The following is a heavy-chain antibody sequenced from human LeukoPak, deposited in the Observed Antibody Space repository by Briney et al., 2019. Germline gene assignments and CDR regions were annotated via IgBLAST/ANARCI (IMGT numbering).Heavy chain of an antibody. CDR1: GFTFSNAW. Sequence: GGSLRLSCAASGFTFSNAWMSWVRQAPGKGLEWVGRIKSKTDGGTTDYAAPVKGRFTISRDDSKNTLYLQMNSLKTEDTAVYYCAKYRAYDSSGYSDFDYWGQGTLVTVSS. CDR3: AKYRAYDSSGYSDFDY. V-gene: IGHV3-15*01. CDR2: IKSKTDGGTT. D-gene: IGHD3-22*01. J-gene: IGHJ4*02.